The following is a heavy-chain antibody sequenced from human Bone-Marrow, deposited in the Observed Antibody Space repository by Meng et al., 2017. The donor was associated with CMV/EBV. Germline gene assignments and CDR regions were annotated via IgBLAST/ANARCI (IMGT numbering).Heavy chain of an antibody. CDR1: GASITTTKW. J-gene: IGHJ5*02. CDR3: ARVREHTSLGNYWFDP. Sequence: SETLSLTCAVSGASITTTKWWTWVRQPPGKGLEWVGEIDHSGNSNSNPSLKSRLTLSLDTSKNHLSLRMTSVTAEGTAIYYCARVREHTSLGNYWFDPWGQGTLVTVSS. D-gene: IGHD3-16*01. V-gene: IGHV4-4*02. CDR2: IDHSGNS.